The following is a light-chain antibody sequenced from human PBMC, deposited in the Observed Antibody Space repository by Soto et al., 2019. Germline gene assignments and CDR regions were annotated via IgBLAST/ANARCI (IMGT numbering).Light chain of an antibody. CDR3: QQYSASPWT. CDR2: DTS. V-gene: IGKV3D-20*02. CDR1: NIDSRPV. Sequence: PPSVSVAPGQTATISCGENNIDSRPVHWYQQKPGQAPSLVISDTSIRATGIPDRFSGSGAGTDFSLIIGRLEPEDFAVYICQQYSASPWTFGPGTKVDIK. J-gene: IGKJ1*01.